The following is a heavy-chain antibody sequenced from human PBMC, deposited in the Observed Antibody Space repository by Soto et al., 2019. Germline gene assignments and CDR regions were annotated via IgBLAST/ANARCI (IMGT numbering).Heavy chain of an antibody. J-gene: IGHJ4*02. CDR1: GGSLRGYY. V-gene: IGHV4-34*01. CDR3: ARTDILTGYYDY. CDR2: INHSGKT. D-gene: IGHD3-9*01. Sequence: SETLSLTCAVSGGSLRGYYWSWVRQSPGKGLEWIGEINHSGKTNYNPSLKSRVTISVDTSKNQFSLKLRSVTAADTAVYYCARTDILTGYYDYWGQGTLVTVSS.